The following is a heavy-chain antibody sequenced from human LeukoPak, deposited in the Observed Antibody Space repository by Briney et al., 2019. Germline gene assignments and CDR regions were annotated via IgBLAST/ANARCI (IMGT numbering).Heavy chain of an antibody. V-gene: IGHV3-21*01. CDR2: ISSSSSYI. CDR1: GFTFSSYS. J-gene: IGHJ4*02. Sequence: GGFLRLSCAASGFTFSSYSMNWVRQAPGKGLEWVSSISSSSSYIYYADSVKGRFTISRDNAKNSLYLQMNSLRAEDTAVYYCARGGQAAGTLLDYWGQGTLVTVSS. D-gene: IGHD6-13*01. CDR3: ARGGQAAGTLLDY.